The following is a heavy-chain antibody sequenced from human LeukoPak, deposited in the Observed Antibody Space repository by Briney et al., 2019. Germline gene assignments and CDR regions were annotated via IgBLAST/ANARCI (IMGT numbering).Heavy chain of an antibody. Sequence: GGSLRLFCTASGFTFSSYWMSWVRQAPGKGLEWVANIKQDGSEKYYVDSVKGRFTISRDNAKNSLYLQVNSLRAEDTAVYYCARNQRRLDYWGQGTLVTVSS. V-gene: IGHV3-7*01. J-gene: IGHJ4*02. CDR2: IKQDGSEK. CDR3: ARNQRRLDY. D-gene: IGHD1-14*01. CDR1: GFTFSSYW.